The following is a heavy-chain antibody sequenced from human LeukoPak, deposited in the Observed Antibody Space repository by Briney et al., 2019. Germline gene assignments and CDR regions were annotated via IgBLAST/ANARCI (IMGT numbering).Heavy chain of an antibody. CDR2: IYTGGST. D-gene: IGHD3-16*01. J-gene: IGHJ3*02. Sequence: PGGSLRLSCAASGFIVSSNYMSWVRQAPGKGLEWVSVIYTGGSTYYADSVKGRFTVSRDNSKNTLYLQMNSMRAEDTAVYYCAKEGRGGFDIWGQGTMVTVSS. V-gene: IGHV3-66*01. CDR1: GFIVSSNY. CDR3: AKEGRGGFDI.